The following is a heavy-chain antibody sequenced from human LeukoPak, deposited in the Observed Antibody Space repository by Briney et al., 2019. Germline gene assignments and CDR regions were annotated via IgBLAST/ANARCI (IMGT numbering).Heavy chain of an antibody. D-gene: IGHD6-13*01. Sequence: PSETLSLTCAVYGGSFSGYYWSWIRQPPGKGLEWIGEINHSGSTNYNPSLKSRVTISVDTSKNQFSLKLSSVTAADTAVYYCARGPXYSYSSSWYSRYYFDYWGQGTLVTVSS. J-gene: IGHJ4*02. CDR1: GGSFSGYY. V-gene: IGHV4-34*01. CDR2: INHSGST. CDR3: ARGPXYSYSSSWYSRYYFDY.